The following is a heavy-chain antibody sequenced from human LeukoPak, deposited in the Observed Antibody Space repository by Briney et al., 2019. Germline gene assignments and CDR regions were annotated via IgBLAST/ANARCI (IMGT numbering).Heavy chain of an antibody. V-gene: IGHV4-34*01. CDR1: GGSFSGYY. D-gene: IGHD2-2*01. J-gene: IGHJ6*02. CDR2: INHSGST. CDR3: ARSHIVVVPAASYYYYYGVDV. Sequence: SETLSLTCAVYGGSFSGYYWSWIRQPPGKGLEWIGGINHSGSTNYNPSLKSRVTISVDTSKNQFSLKLSSVPAADTAVYYCARSHIVVVPAASYYYYYGVDVWGQGTTVTVSS.